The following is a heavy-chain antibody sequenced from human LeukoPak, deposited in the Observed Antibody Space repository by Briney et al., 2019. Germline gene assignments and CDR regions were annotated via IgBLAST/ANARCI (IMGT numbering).Heavy chain of an antibody. J-gene: IGHJ4*02. CDR3: ARGDGYCSSASCSGN. V-gene: IGHV3-30*02. D-gene: IGHD2-2*03. CDR1: GFTLNTYG. CDR2: IRFDGSNK. Sequence: GGSLRLSCAASGFTLNTYGMHWVRQAPGKGLEWVAFIRFDGSNKYYADSVKGRFTISRDNSKNTLYLQMKSLRPEDTAAYYCARGDGYCSSASCSGNWGQGTLVTVSS.